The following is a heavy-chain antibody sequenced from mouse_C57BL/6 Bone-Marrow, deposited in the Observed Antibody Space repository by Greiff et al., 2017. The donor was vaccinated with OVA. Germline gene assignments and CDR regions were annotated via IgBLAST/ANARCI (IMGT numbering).Heavy chain of an antibody. CDR2: IDPSDSYT. CDR1: GYTFTSYW. V-gene: IGHV1-50*01. Sequence: QVQLQQPGAELVKPGASVKLSCKASGYTFTSYWMQWVKQRPGQGLEWIGEIDPSDSYTTYNQKFKGKATLTVDTSSSTAYMQLSSLTSEDSAVYYCARWNYWGQGTSVTVSS. CDR3: ARWNY. J-gene: IGHJ4*01.